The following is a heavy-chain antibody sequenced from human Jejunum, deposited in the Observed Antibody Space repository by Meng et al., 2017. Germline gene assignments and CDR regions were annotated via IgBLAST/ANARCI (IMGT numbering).Heavy chain of an antibody. J-gene: IGHJ6*02. D-gene: IGHD3-10*01. V-gene: IGHV4-39*07. Sequence: GSLRLSCTVSGGSFSSSSDCWGWIRQPPGKGLEGIGKIYNSGTVSYKTSLKSRGTISVDTSKNQFSLHLYSVTAADTAVYYCARDRSLVRAVIPPFYGMDVWGQGTTVTVSS. CDR1: GGSFSSSSDC. CDR2: IYNSGTV. CDR3: ARDRSLVRAVIPPFYGMDV.